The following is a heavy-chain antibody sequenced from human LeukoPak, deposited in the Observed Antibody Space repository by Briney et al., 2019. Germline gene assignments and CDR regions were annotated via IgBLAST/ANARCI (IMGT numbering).Heavy chain of an antibody. CDR3: ARFRGNAVAGNPWYYGMDV. CDR1: GFTFSDYY. Sequence: GGSLRLSCAASGFTFSDYYMNWIRQAPGKGLEWVSYISSTGVTIYYADSVKGRFTISRDNAKSSLYLQVNSLRAEDTAVYYCARFRGNAVAGNPWYYGMDVWGQGTTVTVSS. V-gene: IGHV3-11*01. D-gene: IGHD6-19*01. CDR2: ISSTGVTI. J-gene: IGHJ6*02.